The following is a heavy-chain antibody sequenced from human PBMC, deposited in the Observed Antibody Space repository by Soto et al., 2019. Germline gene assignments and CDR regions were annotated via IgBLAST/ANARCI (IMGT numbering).Heavy chain of an antibody. CDR3: AKNSGWFNT. Sequence: GGSLRLSCAASGFPFSSTDMTWVRQAPGKGLDWVSTIDGSGGTTSYADSVKGRFTISRDNSMNTVYLQMNSLRADDTALYYCAKNSGWFNTWGQGALVTVSS. CDR1: GFPFSSTD. V-gene: IGHV3-23*01. CDR2: IDGSGGTT. D-gene: IGHD3-10*01. J-gene: IGHJ5*02.